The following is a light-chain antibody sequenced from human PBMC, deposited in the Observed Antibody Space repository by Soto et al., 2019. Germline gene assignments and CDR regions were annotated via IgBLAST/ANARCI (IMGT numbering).Light chain of an antibody. J-gene: IGKJ1*01. CDR3: KHLVNSLTRT. V-gene: IGKV3-20*01. Sequence: EIVLTQSPGTLSLSPGERATISCRASQRVSSTSLIWYQQKPGQAPRLLIYGASSRASGVPDRFSGGGSGPDFTLTISRLEPEAFVVYYCKHLVNSLTRTFGQGTKV. CDR1: QRVSSTS. CDR2: GAS.